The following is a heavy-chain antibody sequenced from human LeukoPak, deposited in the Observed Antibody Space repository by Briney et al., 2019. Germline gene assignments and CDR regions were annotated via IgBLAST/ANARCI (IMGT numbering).Heavy chain of an antibody. Sequence: PGGSLRLSRAASGYTFSSYSINWVRRAPGKGLEWVSSISVGSNYIYYADSVRGRFSISRDDARNSLYLQMDSLRGDDTAVYYCARLRRNSDRSGYYYYYDYWGQGTLVTVSS. J-gene: IGHJ4*02. V-gene: IGHV3-21*01. CDR3: ARLRRNSDRSGYYYYYDY. D-gene: IGHD3-22*01. CDR2: ISVGSNYI. CDR1: GYTFSSYS.